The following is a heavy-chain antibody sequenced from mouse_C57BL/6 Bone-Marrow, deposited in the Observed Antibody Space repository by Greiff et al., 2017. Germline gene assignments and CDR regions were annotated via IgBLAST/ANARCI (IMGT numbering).Heavy chain of an antibody. J-gene: IGHJ2*01. Sequence: VQLQQSGAELVRPGASVKLSCTASGFNIKDDYMPWVKQRPEQGLEWIGWIDPENGDTEYASKFQGKATITADTSSNTAYLQLSSLTSEDTSVYYCTTNYRLDYWGQGTTLTVSS. CDR2: IDPENGDT. CDR3: TTNYRLDY. CDR1: GFNIKDDY. D-gene: IGHD2-1*01. V-gene: IGHV14-4*01.